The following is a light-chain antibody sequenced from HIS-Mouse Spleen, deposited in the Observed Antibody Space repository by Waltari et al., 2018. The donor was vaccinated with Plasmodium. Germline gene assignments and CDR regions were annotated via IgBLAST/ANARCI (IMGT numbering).Light chain of an antibody. Sequence: QSVLTQPPSASGTPGQRVTISCSGSSSNIGSNTVNWYQQPPGTSPKPLIHSNNPRPSGVPDRFSGSKSGTSASLAISGLQSEDEADYYCAAWDDSLNGPVVFGGGTKLTVL. CDR3: AAWDDSLNGPVV. J-gene: IGLJ2*01. CDR2: SNN. CDR1: SSNIGSNT. V-gene: IGLV1-44*01.